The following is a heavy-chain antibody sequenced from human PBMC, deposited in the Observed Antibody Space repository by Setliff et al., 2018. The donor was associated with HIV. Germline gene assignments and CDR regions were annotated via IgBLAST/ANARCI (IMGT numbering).Heavy chain of an antibody. CDR2: IYTSGST. Sequence: PSETLSLTCSVSGGSNNSGSYYWTWIRQPAGKGLEWIGHIYTSGSTNYSPSLKSRVTTSVDTSKNQFSLKLNTVTAADTAVYYCARGGYYDSSGYYPFQHWGQGTLVTVSS. CDR1: GGSNNSGSYY. J-gene: IGHJ1*01. V-gene: IGHV4-61*09. CDR3: ARGGYYDSSGYYPFQH. D-gene: IGHD3-22*01.